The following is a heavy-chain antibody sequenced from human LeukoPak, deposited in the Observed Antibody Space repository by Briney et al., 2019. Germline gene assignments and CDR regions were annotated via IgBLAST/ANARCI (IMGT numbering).Heavy chain of an antibody. Sequence: SETLSLTCAVYGGSFSGYYWSWICQPPGKGLEWIGEINHSGSTNYNPSLKSRVTISVDTSKNQFSLKLSSVTAADTAVYYCARGVGYSGIAAMWGQGTLVTVSS. V-gene: IGHV4-34*01. CDR2: INHSGST. CDR3: ARGVGYSGIAAM. CDR1: GGSFSGYY. D-gene: IGHD6-13*01. J-gene: IGHJ4*02.